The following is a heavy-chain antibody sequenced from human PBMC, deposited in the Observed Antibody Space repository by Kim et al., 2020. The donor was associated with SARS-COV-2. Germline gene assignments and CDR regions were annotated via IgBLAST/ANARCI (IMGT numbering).Heavy chain of an antibody. CDR2: ISGSGGST. CDR1: GFTFSSYA. D-gene: IGHD2-2*01. CDR3: GCVVVPAAIPDY. J-gene: IGHJ4*02. Sequence: GGSLRLSCAASGFTFSSYAMSWVRQAPGKGLEWVSAISGSGGSTYYADSVKGRFTISRDNSKNTLYLQMNSLRAEDTAVYYCGCVVVPAAIPDYWGQGTLVTVSS. V-gene: IGHV3-23*01.